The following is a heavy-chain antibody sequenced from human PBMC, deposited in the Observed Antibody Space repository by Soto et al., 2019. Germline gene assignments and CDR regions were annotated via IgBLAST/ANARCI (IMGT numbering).Heavy chain of an antibody. CDR1: GFTVSNNY. D-gene: IGHD2-21*01. Sequence: PGGSLRLSCAASGFTVSNNYMCWVRQAPGKGLEWVSLIYSGGVTHYADSVRGRFTISRDNSRNTLYLQMNSLRVEDTAVYYCAAYSRGDSPHWGQGTLVTVSS. V-gene: IGHV3-66*01. J-gene: IGHJ4*02. CDR2: IYSGGVT. CDR3: AAYSRGDSPH.